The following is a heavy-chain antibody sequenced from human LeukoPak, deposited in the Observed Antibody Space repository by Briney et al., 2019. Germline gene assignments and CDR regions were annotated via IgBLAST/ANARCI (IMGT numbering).Heavy chain of an antibody. V-gene: IGHV4-4*07. CDR3: AIQRQGLGSFYFFTDV. CDR1: GDSISTHN. Sequence: SETLSLTCSFSGDSISTHNKAWVRQSAGKGLEWIGRIYTTGSTNYNPSLKSRVTISVDTSNQFSLRLSSVTAADSAVYYCAIQRQGLGSFYFFTDVWGKGKTVAV. J-gene: IGHJ6*03. D-gene: IGHD6-25*01. CDR2: IYTTGST.